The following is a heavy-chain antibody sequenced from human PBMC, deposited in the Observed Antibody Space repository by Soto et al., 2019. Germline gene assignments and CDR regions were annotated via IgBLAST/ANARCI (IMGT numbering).Heavy chain of an antibody. CDR1: GFTFSSYG. D-gene: IGHD3-10*01. V-gene: IGHV3-33*01. J-gene: IGHJ6*02. CDR3: ARVGGFYGSGSYYYYYGMDV. CDR2: IWYDGSNK. Sequence: QVQLVESGGGVVQPGRSLRLSCEASGFTFSSYGMHWVRQAPGKGLEWVAVIWYDGSNKYYADSVKGRFTISRDNSKNTLYLQMNSLRAEDTAVYYCARVGGFYGSGSYYYYYGMDVWGQGTTVTVSS.